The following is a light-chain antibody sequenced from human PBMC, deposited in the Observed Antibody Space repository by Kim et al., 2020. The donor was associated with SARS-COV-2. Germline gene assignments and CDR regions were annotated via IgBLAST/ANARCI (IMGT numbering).Light chain of an antibody. CDR3: QAWDSTTYV. Sequence: SYELTQPPSVSVSPGQTASITCSGDKLGDKYACWYQQKPGQSPVLVIYEDRKRPTGIPERFSGSNSGNTATLTISGTQAMDEADYYCQAWDSTTYVFGTGTKVHRP. CDR1: KLGDKY. J-gene: IGLJ1*01. CDR2: EDR. V-gene: IGLV3-1*01.